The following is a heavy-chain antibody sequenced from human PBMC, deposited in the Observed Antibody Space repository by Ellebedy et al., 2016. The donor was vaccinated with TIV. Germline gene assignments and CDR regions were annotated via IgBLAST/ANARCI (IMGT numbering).Heavy chain of an antibody. D-gene: IGHD5-12*01. CDR2: INPNSGGT. CDR3: ATNSGYDSGLDY. V-gene: IGHV1-2*04. Sequence: ASVKVSCKASGYTFTGYYMHRVRQAPGQGLEWMGWINPNSGGTNYAQKFQGWVTMTRDTSISTAYMELSRLRSDDTAVYYCATNSGYDSGLDYWGQGTLVTVSS. J-gene: IGHJ4*02. CDR1: GYTFTGYY.